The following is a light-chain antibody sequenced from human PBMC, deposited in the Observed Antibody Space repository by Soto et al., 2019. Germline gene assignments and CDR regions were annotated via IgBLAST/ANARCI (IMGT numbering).Light chain of an antibody. CDR1: QNIGNY. CDR3: QQGNSVPLT. CDR2: AAS. V-gene: IGKV1-39*01. Sequence: DIRLTQSPSSLSASVGDRVTITCRASQNIGNYLNWYQEKSGKAPKLLIYAASSLPSDVPPRFSGSGSGADFTLTISSLQPEDFAPYYCQQGNSVPLTFGGGTKVEIK. J-gene: IGKJ4*01.